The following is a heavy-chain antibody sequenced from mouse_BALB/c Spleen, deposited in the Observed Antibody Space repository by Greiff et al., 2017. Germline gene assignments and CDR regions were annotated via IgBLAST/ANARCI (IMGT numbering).Heavy chain of an antibody. D-gene: IGHD2-1*01. CDR2: INPYNGDT. V-gene: IGHV1-20*02. J-gene: IGHJ1*01. CDR1: GYSFTGYF. Sequence: EVQLQQSGPELVKPGASVKISCKASGYSFTGYFMNWVMQSHGKSLEWIGRINPYNGDTFYNQKFKGKATLTVDKSSSTAHMELRSLASEDSAVYYCARYYGNYDCWYFDVWGAGTTVTVSS. CDR3: ARYYGNYDCWYFDV.